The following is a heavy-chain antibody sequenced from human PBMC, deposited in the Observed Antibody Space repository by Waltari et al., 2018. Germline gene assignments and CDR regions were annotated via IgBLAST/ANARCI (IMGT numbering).Heavy chain of an antibody. J-gene: IGHJ4*02. CDR1: GGSFSGYY. CDR2: INHGGSP. V-gene: IGHV4-34*01. CDR3: ARQHPRNWNYATFDY. D-gene: IGHD1-7*01. Sequence: QVQLQQWGAGLLKPSETLSLTCAVYGGSFSGYYWSWTRQPPGKGLEWIGEINHGGSPNYNPSLKSRVTISVDTSKNQFSLKRSSVTAADTAVYYCARQHPRNWNYATFDYWGQGTLVTVSS.